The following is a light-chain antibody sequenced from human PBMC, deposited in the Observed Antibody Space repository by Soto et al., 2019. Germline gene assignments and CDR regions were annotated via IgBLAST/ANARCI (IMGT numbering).Light chain of an antibody. V-gene: IGLV2-11*01. CDR2: DVS. J-gene: IGLJ3*02. CDR1: NSDVGGYNY. CDR3: CSYAGNSLGV. Sequence: QSALTQPRSVSGSPGQSVTISCTGTNSDVGGYNYVSWYQQHPDKAPKLVIYDVSKRPSGVPDRFSGSKSGNTASLTISGLQADDEADYSCCSYAGNSLGVFGGGTKLTVL.